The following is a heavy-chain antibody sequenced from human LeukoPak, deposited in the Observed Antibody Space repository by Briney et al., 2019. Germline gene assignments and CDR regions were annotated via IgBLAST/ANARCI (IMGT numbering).Heavy chain of an antibody. CDR1: GGSISSSSYY. J-gene: IGHJ4*02. D-gene: IGHD3-10*01. Sequence: PSETLSLTCTVSGGSISSSSYYWGWIRQPPGKGLEWIGSIYYSGSTYYNPSLKSRVTISVDTSKNQFSLKLSSVTAADTAVYYCARTSRRGSGSYYFDYWDQGTLVTVSS. CDR3: ARTSRRGSGSYYFDY. CDR2: IYYSGST. V-gene: IGHV4-39*01.